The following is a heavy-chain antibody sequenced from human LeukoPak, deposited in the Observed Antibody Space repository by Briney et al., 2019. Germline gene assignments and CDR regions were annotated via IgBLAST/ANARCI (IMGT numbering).Heavy chain of an antibody. CDR2: MNPNSGNT. CDR1: GYTFTSYD. V-gene: IGHV1-8*01. CDR3: ARGSFDSSGYFLGADY. Sequence: ASVKVSCKASGYTFTSYDINWVRQATGQGLEWMGWMNPNSGNTGYAQKFQGRVTMTRNTSISTAYMELSSLRSEDTAVYYCARGSFDSSGYFLGADYWGQGTLVTVSS. D-gene: IGHD3-22*01. J-gene: IGHJ4*02.